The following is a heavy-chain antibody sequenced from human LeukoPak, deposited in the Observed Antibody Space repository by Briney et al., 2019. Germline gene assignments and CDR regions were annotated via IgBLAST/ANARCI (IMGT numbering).Heavy chain of an antibody. D-gene: IGHD6-19*01. CDR2: IIPIFGTA. CDR3: ARPGYGSGDAFDI. J-gene: IGHJ3*02. CDR1: GGTFSSYA. V-gene: IGHV1-69*05. Sequence: SVKVSCKASGGTFSSYAISWVRQAPGQGLEWMGRIIPIFGTANYAQKFQGRVTITTDESTCTAYMELSSLRSEDTAVYYCARPGYGSGDAFDIWGQGTMVTVSS.